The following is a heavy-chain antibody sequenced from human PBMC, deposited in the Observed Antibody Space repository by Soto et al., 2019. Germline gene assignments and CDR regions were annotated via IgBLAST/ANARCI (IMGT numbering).Heavy chain of an antibody. Sequence: QVQLVQSGAEVKKPGASVKVSCKASGYTFTSYGISWVRQAPGQGLEWMGWISAYNGNTNYAQKLQGRVTMTTDTSISTAYMELRSVRSDYTAVYYGERLNGGSSSWNTNDYSYGMYVWGQGTTVTVCS. V-gene: IGHV1-18*01. CDR2: ISAYNGNT. J-gene: IGHJ6*02. D-gene: IGHD6-13*01. CDR1: GYTFTSYG. CDR3: ERLNGGSSSWNTNDYSYGMYV.